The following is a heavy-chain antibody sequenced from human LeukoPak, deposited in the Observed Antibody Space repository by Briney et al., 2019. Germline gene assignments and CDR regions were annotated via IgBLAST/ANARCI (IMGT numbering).Heavy chain of an antibody. Sequence: PSETLSLTCTVSGGSISSYYWSWIRQPPGKGLEWIGYIYYSGSTNYNPSLKSRVTISVDTSKNQFSLKLSSVTAADTAVYYCARDTTMVQGVNAFDIWGQGTMVTVSS. V-gene: IGHV4-59*01. D-gene: IGHD3-10*01. CDR1: GGSISSYY. J-gene: IGHJ3*02. CDR2: IYYSGST. CDR3: ARDTTMVQGVNAFDI.